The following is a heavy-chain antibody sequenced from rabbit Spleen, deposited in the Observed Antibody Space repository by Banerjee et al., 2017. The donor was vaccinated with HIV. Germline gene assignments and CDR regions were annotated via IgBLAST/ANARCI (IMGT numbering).Heavy chain of an antibody. CDR3: ARDAGTSFSTYGMDL. D-gene: IGHD8-1*01. CDR2: AYAGNSNSA. Sequence: QSLEESGGGLVQPEGSLALTCKASGFSFSSSDYICWVRQAPGKGLEWVTCAYAGNSNSAYSATWAKGRFTISKTSSTTVTLQMTSLTAADTATYFCARDAGTSFSTYGMDLWGPGTLVTVS. V-gene: IGHV1S40*01. CDR1: GFSFSSSDY. J-gene: IGHJ6*01.